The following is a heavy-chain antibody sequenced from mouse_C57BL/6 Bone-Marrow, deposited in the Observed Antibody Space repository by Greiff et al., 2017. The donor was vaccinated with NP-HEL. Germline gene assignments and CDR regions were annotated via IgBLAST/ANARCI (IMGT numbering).Heavy chain of an antibody. Sequence: QVQLQQPGAELVKPGASVKMSCKASGYTFTSYWITWVKQRPGQGLEWIGDIYPGSGSTNYNEKFKSKATLPVDTSSSTAYMQLSSLTSEDSAVYYCARGYYYGSGPWFAYWGQGTLVTVSA. CDR3: ARGYYYGSGPWFAY. J-gene: IGHJ3*01. CDR2: IYPGSGST. D-gene: IGHD1-1*01. V-gene: IGHV1-55*01. CDR1: GYTFTSYW.